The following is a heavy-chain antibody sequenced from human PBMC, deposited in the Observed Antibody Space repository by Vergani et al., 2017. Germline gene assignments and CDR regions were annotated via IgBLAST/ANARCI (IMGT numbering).Heavy chain of an antibody. V-gene: IGHV3-11*01. D-gene: IGHD4-11*01. Sequence: QVQLVESGGGLVKPGGSLRLSCAASGFTFSDYYMSWIRQAPGKGLEWVSYISSSGSTIYYAASVKGRFTISRDNAKNSLYLQMNSLRAEDTAVYYCARTPTIYSNYVPYYYYYMDVWGKGTTVTVSS. CDR3: ARTPTIYSNYVPYYYYYMDV. J-gene: IGHJ6*03. CDR1: GFTFSDYY. CDR2: ISSSGSTI.